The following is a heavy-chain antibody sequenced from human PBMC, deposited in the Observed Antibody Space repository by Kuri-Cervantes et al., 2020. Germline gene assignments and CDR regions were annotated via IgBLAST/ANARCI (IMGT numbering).Heavy chain of an antibody. J-gene: IGHJ3*02. Sequence: SETLSLTCTVSGGSISSGGYYWSWIRQHPGKGLEWIGCIYYSGSAYYNPSLRGLVTISVDTSKTQFSLRLSSVTAADTAVYYCARVGYCSSTSCPRGGAFDIWGQGTMVTVSS. CDR2: IYYSGSA. V-gene: IGHV4-31*01. CDR3: ARVGYCSSTSCPRGGAFDI. D-gene: IGHD2-2*03. CDR1: GGSISSGGYY.